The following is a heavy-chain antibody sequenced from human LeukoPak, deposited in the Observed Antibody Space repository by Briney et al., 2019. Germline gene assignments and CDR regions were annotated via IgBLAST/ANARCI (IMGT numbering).Heavy chain of an antibody. CDR1: GITFSIFA. CDR2: ISANKSTT. V-gene: IGHV3-23*01. CDR3: ARDRVGGRYYYGMDV. J-gene: IGHJ6*02. D-gene: IGHD3-16*01. Sequence: GGSLRLSCTVSGITFSIFAFSWVRQAPGKGLEWVSGISANKSTTYYADSVKGRFTISRDNAKNSLYLQMNSLRADDTAVYYCARDRVGGRYYYGMDVWGLGTTVTVSS.